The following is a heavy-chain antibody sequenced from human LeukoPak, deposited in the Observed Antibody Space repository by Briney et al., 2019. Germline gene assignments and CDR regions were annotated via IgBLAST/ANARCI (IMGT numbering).Heavy chain of an antibody. J-gene: IGHJ5*02. V-gene: IGHV1-46*01. CDR1: GYTFSTHW. D-gene: IGHD1-26*01. CDR3: ARDQSGEWDLLSGWWFDP. Sequence: ASVKVPCKTSGYTFSTHWMHWVRQAPGQGLEWMGIINPNGGFTSYAQKFQGRVTVTRDMSTSTVYMELSDLKSEDTAVYYCARDQSGEWDLLSGWWFDPWGQGTLVTVSS. CDR2: INPNGGFT.